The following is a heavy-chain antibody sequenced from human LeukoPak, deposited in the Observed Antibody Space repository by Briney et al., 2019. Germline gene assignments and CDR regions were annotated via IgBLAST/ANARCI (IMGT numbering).Heavy chain of an antibody. CDR1: GGSISSSSYY. CDR2: IYYSGST. D-gene: IGHD3-3*01. Sequence: KPSQTLSLTCTVSGGSISSSSYYWGWIRQPPGKGLEWIGSIYYSGSTYYNPSLKSRVTISVDTSKNQFSLKLSSVTAADTAVYYCASTFWSGYYTNYWGQGTLVTVSS. CDR3: ASTFWSGYYTNY. V-gene: IGHV4-39*01. J-gene: IGHJ4*02.